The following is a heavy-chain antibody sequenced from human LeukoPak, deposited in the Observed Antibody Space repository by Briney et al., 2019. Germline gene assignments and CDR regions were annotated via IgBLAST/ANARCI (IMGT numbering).Heavy chain of an antibody. CDR1: GFIFKNYA. CDR3: AKRVGGTPDY. D-gene: IGHD1-26*01. Sequence: GGSLRLSCAASGFIFKNYAMMWVRQAPGKGLEWVSAIGGDGVGKDYADSVKGRFTISRDNFKDTAYLEMNSLRVEDTALYYCAKRVGGTPDYWGLGTLVTVAS. V-gene: IGHV3-23*01. J-gene: IGHJ4*02. CDR2: IGGDGVGK.